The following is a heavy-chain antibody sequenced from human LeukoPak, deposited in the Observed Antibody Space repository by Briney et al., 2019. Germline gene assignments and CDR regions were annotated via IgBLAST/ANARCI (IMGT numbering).Heavy chain of an antibody. CDR1: GGSFSGYY. V-gene: IGHV4-34*01. D-gene: IGHD4-17*01. CDR2: INHSGST. Sequence: SETLSLTCAVYGGSFSGYYWSWIRQPPGKGLEWIGEINHSGSTNYNPSLKSRVTISVDTSKNQFSLKLSSVTAADTAVYYCARGRLITVTTRAKFDYWGQGTLVTVSS. J-gene: IGHJ4*02. CDR3: ARGRLITVTTRAKFDY.